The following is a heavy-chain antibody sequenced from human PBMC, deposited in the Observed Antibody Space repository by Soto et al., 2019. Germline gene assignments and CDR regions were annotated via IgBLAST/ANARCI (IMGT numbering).Heavy chain of an antibody. V-gene: IGHV1-3*01. D-gene: IGHD3-10*01. Sequence: ASVKVSCKSSGYTFSTYAIHWVRQAPGQRLEWMGWINAGNGDTKYSQKFQGRVTITRDTSASTAYMELSSLRSEDTAVYYCARDDFRKSYYYMDVWGKGTTVTVSS. CDR3: ARDDFRKSYYYMDV. CDR2: INAGNGDT. J-gene: IGHJ6*03. CDR1: GYTFSTYA.